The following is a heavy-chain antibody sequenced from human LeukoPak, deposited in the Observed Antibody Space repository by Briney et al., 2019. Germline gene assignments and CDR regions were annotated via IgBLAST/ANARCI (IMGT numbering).Heavy chain of an antibody. J-gene: IGHJ6*02. CDR2: IIPILGIA. CDR1: GGTFSSYA. CDR3: ARAPRVEMATDYYYYYGMDV. V-gene: IGHV1-69*04. D-gene: IGHD5-24*01. Sequence: ASVKVSCKASGGTFSSYAISWVRQAPGQGLEWMGRIIPILGIANYAQKFQGRVTTTADKSTSTAYMELSSLRSEDTAVYYCARAPRVEMATDYYYYYGMDVWGQGTTVTVSS.